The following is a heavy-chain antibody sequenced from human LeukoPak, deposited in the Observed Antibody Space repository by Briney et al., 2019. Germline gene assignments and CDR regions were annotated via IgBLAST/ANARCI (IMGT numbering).Heavy chain of an antibody. J-gene: IGHJ4*02. CDR2: IYYSGSS. D-gene: IGHD5-24*01. CDR1: GGSISSSSSY. Sequence: SQTLSLTCSVSGGSISSSSSYWGWIRQPPGKGLEWIGSIYYSGSSFDNPALKSRVTISVDTSKNQFSLKLSSVTAADTAVYYCARHRSGWLQSSFDYWGQGTLVTVSS. V-gene: IGHV4-39*01. CDR3: ARHRSGWLQSSFDY.